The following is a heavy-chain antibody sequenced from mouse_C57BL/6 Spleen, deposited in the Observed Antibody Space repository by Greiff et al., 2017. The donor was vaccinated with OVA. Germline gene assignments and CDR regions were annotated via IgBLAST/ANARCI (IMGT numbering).Heavy chain of an antibody. CDR1: GYSFTGYY. J-gene: IGHJ4*01. CDR3: ASDYYDYDGGDY. V-gene: IGHV1-31*01. Sequence: VQLKESGPELVKPGASVKISCKASGYSFTGYYMHWVKQSHGNILDWIGYIYPYNGVSSYNQKFKGKATLTVDKSSSTAYMELRSLTSEDSAVYYRASDYYDYDGGDYWGQGTSVTVSS. CDR2: IYPYNGVS. D-gene: IGHD2-4*01.